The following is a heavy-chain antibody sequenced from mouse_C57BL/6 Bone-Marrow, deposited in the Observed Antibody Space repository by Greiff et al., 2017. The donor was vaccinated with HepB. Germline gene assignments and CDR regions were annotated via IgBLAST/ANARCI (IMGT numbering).Heavy chain of an antibody. CDR2: IDPSDSYT. V-gene: IGHV1-69*01. CDR1: GYTFTSYW. Sequence: QVQLQQSGAELVMPGASVKLSCKASGYTFTSYWMHWVKQRPGQGLEWIGEIDPSDSYTNYNQKFKGKSTLTVDKSSSTAYMQLSSLTSEDSAVYYCASGGVGYFDYWGQGTTLTVSS. CDR3: ASGGVGYFDY. J-gene: IGHJ2*01.